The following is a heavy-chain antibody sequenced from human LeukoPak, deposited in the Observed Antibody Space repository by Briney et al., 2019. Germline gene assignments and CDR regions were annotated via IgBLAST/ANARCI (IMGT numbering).Heavy chain of an antibody. Sequence: GGSLRLSCAASGFTFSSYWMSWVRQAPGKGLEWVANIKQDGSEKYYVDSVKGRFTISRDNAKNSLYLQMNSLRAEDTAVYYCARDRSTTVFGVVRRNKVGTLDVWGKGTMVIVSS. CDR1: GFTFSSYW. J-gene: IGHJ6*04. CDR2: IKQDGSEK. D-gene: IGHD3-3*01. V-gene: IGHV3-7*01. CDR3: ARDRSTTVFGVVRRNKVGTLDV.